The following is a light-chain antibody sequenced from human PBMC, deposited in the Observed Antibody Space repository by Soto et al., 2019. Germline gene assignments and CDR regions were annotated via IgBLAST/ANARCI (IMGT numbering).Light chain of an antibody. V-gene: IGKV1-5*01. CDR1: QSIGDS. CDR3: QQYNGYSRT. Sequence: DSQRTQSPSTLSASVGDTVSVTCGASQSIGDSLAWYQQKPGKAPYLLISDVSSLERGVPSRFSGSGSGTEFTLTISSMQPDDFATFYCQQYNGYSRTFGQGTKVDIK. CDR2: DVS. J-gene: IGKJ1*01.